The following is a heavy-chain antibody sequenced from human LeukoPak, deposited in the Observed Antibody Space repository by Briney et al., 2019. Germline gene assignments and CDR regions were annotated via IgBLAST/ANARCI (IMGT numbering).Heavy chain of an antibody. J-gene: IGHJ4*02. Sequence: ETLSLTCTVSGGSISSYYWSWVRQAPGKGLEWVSAISGSGGSTYYADSVKGRFTISRDNSKNTLYLQMNSLRAEDTAVYYCAKDLGFYYDSSGYFDYWGQGTLVTVSS. CDR1: GGSISSYY. D-gene: IGHD3-22*01. CDR2: ISGSGGST. CDR3: AKDLGFYYDSSGYFDY. V-gene: IGHV3-23*01.